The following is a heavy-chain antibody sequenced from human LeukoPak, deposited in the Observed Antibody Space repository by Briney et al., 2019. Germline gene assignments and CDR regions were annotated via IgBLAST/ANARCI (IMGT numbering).Heavy chain of an antibody. D-gene: IGHD6-13*01. CDR2: ISGSTTHL. CDR1: GFTLSIYS. J-gene: IGHJ5*02. CDR3: AGYNWFDP. V-gene: IGHV3-21*01. Sequence: GGSLRLSCAASGFTLSIYSMNWVRQAPGKGPEWVSSISGSTTHLYYADSVKGRFTISRDNAKNSLYLQMNSLRAEDTAVYYCAGYNWFDPWGQGTLVTVSS.